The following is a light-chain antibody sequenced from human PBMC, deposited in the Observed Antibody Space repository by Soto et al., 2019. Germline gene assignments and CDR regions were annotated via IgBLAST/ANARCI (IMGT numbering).Light chain of an antibody. CDR3: SSYTSSSTYV. V-gene: IGLV2-14*01. CDR1: SSDVGGYNF. J-gene: IGLJ1*01. Sequence: QSALTQPAPVSGSPGQSITISCTGTSSDVGGYNFVSWYQQHPGKAPKLMMYDVSNRPSGVSNRFSGSKSGNTASLTISGLQAEEEADYYCSSYTSSSTYVFGTGTKVTVL. CDR2: DVS.